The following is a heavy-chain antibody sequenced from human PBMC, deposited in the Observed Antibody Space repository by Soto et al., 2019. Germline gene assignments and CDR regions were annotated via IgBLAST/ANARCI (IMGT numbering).Heavy chain of an antibody. CDR1: GYTFTNYW. CDR2: IYPGDSDT. J-gene: IGHJ6*02. Sequence: GESLKISCKGFGYTFTNYWIGWVRQMPGKGPEWMGIIYPGDSDTKYNPSFQGQVTISADKSITTTYLQWSSLKASDTAIYYCAACIFYYDMDGWGQGTTVTVSS. CDR3: AACIFYYDMDG. V-gene: IGHV5-51*01. D-gene: IGHD2-8*01.